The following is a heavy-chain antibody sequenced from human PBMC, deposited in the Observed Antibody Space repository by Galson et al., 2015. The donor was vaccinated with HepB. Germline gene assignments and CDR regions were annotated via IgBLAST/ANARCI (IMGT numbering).Heavy chain of an antibody. D-gene: IGHD2-2*01. J-gene: IGHJ4*02. CDR1: GFTFSSYG. CDR2: ISYDGSNK. Sequence: SLRLSCAASGFTFSSYGMHWVRQAPGKGLEWVAVISYDGSNKYYADSVKGRFTISRDNSKNTLYLQMNSLRAEDTAVYYCAKMEGDCSSTSCYELELGSSWYWIDYWGQGTLVTVSS. CDR3: AKMEGDCSSTSCYELELGSSWYWIDY. V-gene: IGHV3-30*18.